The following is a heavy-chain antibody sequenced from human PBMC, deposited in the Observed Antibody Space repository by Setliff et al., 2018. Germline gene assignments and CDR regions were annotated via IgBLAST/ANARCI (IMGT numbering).Heavy chain of an antibody. Sequence: SETLSLTCTVSGGSISSGSYYWSWIRQPAGKGLEWIGRIYTSGSTNYNPSLKSRVTISVDTSKNQFSLKLSSVTAADTAVYYCARGPYSSSFLSPFVGNWFDPWGQGTLVTVSS. CDR2: IYTSGST. V-gene: IGHV4-61*02. CDR3: ARGPYSSSFLSPFVGNWFDP. D-gene: IGHD6-13*01. CDR1: GGSISSGSYY. J-gene: IGHJ5*02.